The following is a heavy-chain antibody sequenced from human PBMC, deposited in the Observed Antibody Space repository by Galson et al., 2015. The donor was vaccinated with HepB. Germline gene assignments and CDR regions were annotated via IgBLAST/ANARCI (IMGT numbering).Heavy chain of an antibody. CDR1: GFTFSSYS. Sequence: SLRLSCAASGFTFSSYSMNWVRQAPGKGLEWVSSISSSSSYIYYADSVKGRFTISRDNAKNSLYLQMNSLRAEGTAVYYCAREGVNYYDSSGYYGYWGQGTLVTVSS. J-gene: IGHJ4*02. D-gene: IGHD3-22*01. V-gene: IGHV3-21*01. CDR3: AREGVNYYDSSGYYGY. CDR2: ISSSSSYI.